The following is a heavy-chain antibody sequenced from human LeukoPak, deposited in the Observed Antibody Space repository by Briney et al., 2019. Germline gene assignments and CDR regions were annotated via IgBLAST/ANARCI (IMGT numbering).Heavy chain of an antibody. J-gene: IGHJ4*02. Sequence: SETLSLTCTVSAYSISSGYYWGWIRQPPGKGLEWIGSIYNTGSTFYNPSLKSRVTISVDTSKNQFSLKLSSVTAADTAVYYCARDKGGDGYIDYWGQGTLVTVSS. V-gene: IGHV4-38-2*02. D-gene: IGHD3-16*01. CDR2: IYNTGST. CDR1: AYSISSGYY. CDR3: ARDKGGDGYIDY.